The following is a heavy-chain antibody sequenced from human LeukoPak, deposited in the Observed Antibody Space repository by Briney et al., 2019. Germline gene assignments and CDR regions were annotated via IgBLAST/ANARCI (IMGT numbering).Heavy chain of an antibody. V-gene: IGHV3-49*03. CDR1: GFTFGDYG. CDR2: IRRKAYGGTT. Sequence: PGGSLRLSCTASGFTFGDYGMNWFRQAPGKGLEWVGFIRRKAYGGTTEYAASVKGRFTISRDDSKSIAYLQMNSLKTEDTAVYYCTRRGAEVAVTTLFDYWGQGTLVSVSS. CDR3: TRRGAEVAVTTLFDY. D-gene: IGHD1-26*01. J-gene: IGHJ4*02.